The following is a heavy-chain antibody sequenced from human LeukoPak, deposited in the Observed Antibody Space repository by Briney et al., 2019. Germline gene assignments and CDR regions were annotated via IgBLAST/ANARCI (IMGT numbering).Heavy chain of an antibody. Sequence: SGGSLRLSCAASGFTFSNYGMHWVRQAPGKGLEWVAVISYDGSNKYYADSVKGRFTISRDNSKNTLYLQMNSLRAEDTAVYYCAKDLAYDSSGLDYWGQGTLVTVSS. CDR2: ISYDGSNK. CDR1: GFTFSNYG. V-gene: IGHV3-30*18. J-gene: IGHJ4*02. CDR3: AKDLAYDSSGLDY. D-gene: IGHD3-22*01.